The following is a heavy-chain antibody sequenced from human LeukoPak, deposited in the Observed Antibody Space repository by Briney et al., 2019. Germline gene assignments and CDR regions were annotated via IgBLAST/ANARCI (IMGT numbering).Heavy chain of an antibody. CDR1: GFTFSSYA. CDR3: AKEFNRGLPDY. CDR2: ISSSDGGT. J-gene: IGHJ4*02. V-gene: IGHV3-23*01. D-gene: IGHD2-21*01. Sequence: GGSLRLSCAGSGFTFSSYAMAWVRQTPEKGLEWVAIISSSDGGTYYIDSVKGRFTISRDNSKNMLNLQMNSLRAEDTAVYYCAKEFNRGLPDYWGQGTLVTVPS.